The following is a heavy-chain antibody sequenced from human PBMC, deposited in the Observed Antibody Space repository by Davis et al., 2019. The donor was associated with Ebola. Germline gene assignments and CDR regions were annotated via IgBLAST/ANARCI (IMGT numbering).Heavy chain of an antibody. CDR1: GFTFGAYA. CDR2: ISSDSDYI. Sequence: GESLKISCTASGFTFGAYAMSWVRQAPGKGLEWVSSISSDSDYIYYADSAKGRFTISRDNAKNSLYLQMNSLRAEDTAVYYCAKDLGRTWMATIGGSFDYWGQGTLVTVSS. CDR3: AKDLGRTWMATIGGSFDY. D-gene: IGHD5-24*01. V-gene: IGHV3-21*04. J-gene: IGHJ4*02.